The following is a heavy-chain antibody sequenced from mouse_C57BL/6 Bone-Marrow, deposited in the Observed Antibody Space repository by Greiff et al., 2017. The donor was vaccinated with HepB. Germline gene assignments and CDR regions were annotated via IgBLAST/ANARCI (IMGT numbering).Heavy chain of an antibody. CDR2: IDPETGGT. V-gene: IGHV1-15*01. D-gene: IGHD1-1*01. CDR3: TRGTFTTVVARDYFDY. CDR1: GYTFTDYE. Sequence: VKLMESGAELVRPGASVTLSCKASGYTFTDYEMHWVKQTPVHGLEWIGAIDPETGGTAYNQKFKGKAILTADKSSSTAYMELRSLTSEDSAVYYCTRGTFTTVVARDYFDYWGQGTTLTVSS. J-gene: IGHJ2*01.